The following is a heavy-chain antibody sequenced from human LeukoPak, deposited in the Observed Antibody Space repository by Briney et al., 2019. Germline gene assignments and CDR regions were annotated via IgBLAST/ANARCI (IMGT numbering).Heavy chain of an antibody. CDR1: GFTFSSYE. V-gene: IGHV3-48*03. CDR3: ARDPGDTAMDYLYDY. CDR2: ISSSGSTK. D-gene: IGHD5-18*01. Sequence: GGSLRLSCVASGFTFSSYEMNWVRQAPGKGLEWVSYISSSGSTKYYADSVKGRFTISRDNAKNSLYLQMNSLRAEDTAVYYCARDPGDTAMDYLYDYWGQGTLVTVSS. J-gene: IGHJ4*02.